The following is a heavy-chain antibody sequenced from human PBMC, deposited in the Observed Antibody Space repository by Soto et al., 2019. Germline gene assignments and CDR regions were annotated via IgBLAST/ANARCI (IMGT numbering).Heavy chain of an antibody. CDR3: ARGPVDTMVRGVAIDY. CDR1: GGTFSSYT. V-gene: IGHV1-69*02. D-gene: IGHD3-10*01. J-gene: IGHJ4*02. CDR2: IIPILGIA. Sequence: QVQLVQSGAEVKTPGSSVKVSCKASGGTFSSYTISWVRQAPGQGLEWMGRIIPILGIANYAQKFQGRVTITADKSTSTAYMELSSLRSEDTAVYYCARGPVDTMVRGVAIDYWGQGTLVTVSS.